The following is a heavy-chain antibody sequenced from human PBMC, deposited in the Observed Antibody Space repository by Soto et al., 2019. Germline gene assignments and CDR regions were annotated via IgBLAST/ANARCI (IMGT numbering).Heavy chain of an antibody. CDR2: ISYDGSNK. D-gene: IGHD2-15*01. CDR1: GFTFSSYA. V-gene: IGHV3-30-3*01. Sequence: QVQLVESGGGVVQPGRSLRLSCAASGFTFSSYAMHWVRQAPGKGLEWVAVISYDGSNKYYADSVKGRFTIYRDNSKNTLYLQMNSLRAEDTAVYYCARNDDPNVRYCSGGSCYPDYWGQGTLVTVSS. J-gene: IGHJ4*02. CDR3: ARNDDPNVRYCSGGSCYPDY.